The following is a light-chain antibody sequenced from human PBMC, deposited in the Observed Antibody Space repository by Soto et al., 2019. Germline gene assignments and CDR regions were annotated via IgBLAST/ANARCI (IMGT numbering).Light chain of an antibody. V-gene: IGLV2-14*01. J-gene: IGLJ2*01. CDR1: SSDVGGYNY. CDR2: DVS. Sequence: QSALTQPASVSGSPGQSITISCTGTSSDVGGYNYVSWYQQHPGKAPKLMIYDVSNRPSGVSNRFSGSNSGNTASLTISGLQAEDEADYYCSSYTSSSSDVVFGGGTKLTVL. CDR3: SSYTSSSSDVV.